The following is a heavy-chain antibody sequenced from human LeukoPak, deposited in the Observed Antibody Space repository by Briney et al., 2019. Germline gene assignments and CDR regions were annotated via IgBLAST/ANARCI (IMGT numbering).Heavy chain of an antibody. CDR1: GGSISSGSYY. J-gene: IGHJ3*02. Sequence: PSETLSLTCTVSGGSISSGSYYWSWIRQPAGKGLEWIGRIYTSGSTNYNPSLKSRVTISVDTSKNQFSLKLSSVTAADTAVYYCARVSRSTAFDIWGQGTMVTVSS. CDR3: ARVSRSTAFDI. CDR2: IYTSGST. D-gene: IGHD1-14*01. V-gene: IGHV4-61*02.